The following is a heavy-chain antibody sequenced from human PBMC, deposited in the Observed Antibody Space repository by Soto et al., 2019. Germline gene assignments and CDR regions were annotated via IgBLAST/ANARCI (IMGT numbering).Heavy chain of an antibody. V-gene: IGHV4-59*01. D-gene: IGHD3-22*01. CDR3: ARNNYYDTSGYLPAFDH. CDR1: GGSTSSYH. CDR2: IYYSGST. Sequence: SETLSLTCTFTGGSTSSYHWSRIRQPPGKGLEWIGYIYYSGSTNYNPSLKSRVTISVDTSKNQFSLKLSSVTAADTAVYYCARNNYYDTSGYLPAFDHWSQGSLVIVSS. J-gene: IGHJ5*02.